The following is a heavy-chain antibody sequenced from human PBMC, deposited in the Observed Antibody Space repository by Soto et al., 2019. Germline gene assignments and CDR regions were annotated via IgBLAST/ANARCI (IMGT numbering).Heavy chain of an antibody. V-gene: IGHV3-21*01. D-gene: IGHD2-21*01. J-gene: IGHJ4*02. CDR1: GFTFSRFA. Sequence: GGSLRLSCAASGFTFSRFALTWVRQAPGKGLEWVSSISAESTHIYYADSVKGRFTISRDNAENSLYLHMDTLRADDTAVYYCARVASVISLDSWGQGTRVTVSS. CDR3: ARVASVISLDS. CDR2: ISAESTHI.